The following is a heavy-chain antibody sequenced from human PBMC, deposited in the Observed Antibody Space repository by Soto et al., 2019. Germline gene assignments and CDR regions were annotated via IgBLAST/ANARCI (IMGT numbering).Heavy chain of an antibody. CDR3: ARSLGTNNAFDI. J-gene: IGHJ3*02. V-gene: IGHV6-1*01. CDR2: TYYRSKWNT. D-gene: IGHD1-1*01. CDR1: GASVSSNSAS. Sequence: SQTLSLTSAISGASVSSNSASWNWIRQSPSRGLEWLGRTYYRSKWNTDYAVSVKSRVIFNPDTSKNQFSLQLNSVTPEDTAVYYCARSLGTNNAFDIWGQGTMVTVSS.